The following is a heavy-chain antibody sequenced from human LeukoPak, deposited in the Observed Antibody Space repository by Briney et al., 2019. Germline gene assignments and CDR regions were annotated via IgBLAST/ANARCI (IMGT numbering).Heavy chain of an antibody. J-gene: IGHJ4*02. V-gene: IGHV3-30*03. CDR1: GFTFSRYG. D-gene: IGHD3-10*01. Sequence: PGRSLRLSCAASGFTFSRYGMHWVRQAPDKGLEWVAVIPYDGRNNKDCADSVKGRFTISRDNSKNTVYLQMNSLKTEDTAVYFCARALGSGTYGRYFDYWGQGTLVTVSS. CDR2: IPYDGRNNK. CDR3: ARALGSGTYGRYFDY.